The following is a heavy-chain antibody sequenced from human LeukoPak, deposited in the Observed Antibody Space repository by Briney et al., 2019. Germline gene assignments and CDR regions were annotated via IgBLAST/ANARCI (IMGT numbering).Heavy chain of an antibody. CDR1: GFTFSSYW. D-gene: IGHD1-26*01. J-gene: IGHJ4*02. CDR3: ARSYRRWDQRFDY. V-gene: IGHV3-7*01. CDR2: IKQDGSEK. Sequence: PGGSLRLSCAASGFTFSSYWMSWVRQAPGKGLEWVANIKQDGSEKYYVDSVKGRFTISRDNAKNSLYLQMNSLGAEDTAVYYCARSYRRWDQRFDYWGQGTLVTVSS.